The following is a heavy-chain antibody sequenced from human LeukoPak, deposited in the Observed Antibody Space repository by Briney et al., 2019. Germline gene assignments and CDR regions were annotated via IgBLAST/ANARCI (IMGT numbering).Heavy chain of an antibody. CDR1: GSTFGDYA. D-gene: IGHD3-16*02. J-gene: IGHJ4*02. V-gene: IGHV3-49*03. CDR2: IRSKAYGGTT. Sequence: GGSLRLSCTASGSTFGDYAMSWFRQAPGKGLEWVGFIRSKAYGGTTEYAASVKGRFTISRDDSKSIAYLQMNSLKTEDTAVYYCTRAASTSYDYVWGSYRYKYWGQGTQVTVSS. CDR3: TRAASTSYDYVWGSYRYKY.